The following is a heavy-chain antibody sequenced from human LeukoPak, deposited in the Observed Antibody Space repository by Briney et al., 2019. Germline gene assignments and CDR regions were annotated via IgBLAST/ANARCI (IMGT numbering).Heavy chain of an antibody. CDR3: ARVDIAATGGCFDP. D-gene: IGHD5-12*01. Sequence: PSETLSLTCTVSGGSISSYYWSWIRQPPGKGLEWIGEINHSGSTTYNPSLKSRVTISVDTSKKQFSLKLSSVTAADTAVYYCARVDIAATGGCFDPWGQGTLVTVSS. CDR1: GGSISSYY. V-gene: IGHV4-34*01. J-gene: IGHJ5*02. CDR2: INHSGST.